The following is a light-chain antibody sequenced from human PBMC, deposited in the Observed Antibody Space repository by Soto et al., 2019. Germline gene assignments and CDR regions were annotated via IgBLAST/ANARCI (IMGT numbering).Light chain of an antibody. J-gene: IGKJ4*01. V-gene: IGKV1-9*01. CDR3: QQVKSYPRT. CDR1: QDIAIY. CDR2: EES. Sequence: IQLTQSPSSLSASVGDRVTITCRASQDIAIYLAWYQQKPGNPPRLLIYEESTLHSGVPSRFSGRKVGTQFILTIDSLQPEDFATYYCQQVKSYPRTFGGGTKVDI.